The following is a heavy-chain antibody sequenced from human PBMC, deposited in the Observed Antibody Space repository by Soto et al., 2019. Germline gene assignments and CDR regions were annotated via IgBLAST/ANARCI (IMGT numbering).Heavy chain of an antibody. J-gene: IGHJ6*02. V-gene: IGHV4-30-4*01. CDR1: GGSISSGDYY. CDR3: ATSVEWLLSLDV. Sequence: PSETLSLTCTVSGGSISSGDYYWSWIRQPPGKGLEWIGYIYYSGSTYYNPSLKSRVTISVDTSKNQFSLKLSSATAADTAVYYCATSVEWLLSLDVWGQGTTVTVSS. D-gene: IGHD3-3*01. CDR2: IYYSGST.